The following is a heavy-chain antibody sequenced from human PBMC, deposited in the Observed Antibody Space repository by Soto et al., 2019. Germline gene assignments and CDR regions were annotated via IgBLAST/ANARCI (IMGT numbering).Heavy chain of an antibody. V-gene: IGHV1-18*01. CDR1: GYTITNYL. CDR3: ARKSLSNFNWFDP. D-gene: IGHD4-4*01. CDR2: INADYGNT. Sequence: APVKVSRKASGYTITNYLITWVRLAPGQGLEWMGWINADYGNTNYEQKFQGRVTMTTDTSTNTAYMELRSLRSDDTAVYYCARKSLSNFNWFDPWGQGTLVTVSS. J-gene: IGHJ5*02.